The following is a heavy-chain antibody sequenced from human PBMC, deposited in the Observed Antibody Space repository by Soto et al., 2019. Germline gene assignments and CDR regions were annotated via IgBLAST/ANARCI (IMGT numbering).Heavy chain of an antibody. V-gene: IGHV3-74*01. Sequence: EVQLVESGGGLVQPGGSLRLSCAASGFTFSSNYMHWVRQAPGKGLVWVSRINADGSATTYADSVKGRFTISRDNAKNKLLLQMKSLKGGDTALYYLVRGEQRLGPGVNLFDYWGPGTPVTVSS. CDR2: INADGSAT. CDR3: VRGEQRLGPGVNLFDY. J-gene: IGHJ4*02. D-gene: IGHD1-1*01. CDR1: GFTFSSNY.